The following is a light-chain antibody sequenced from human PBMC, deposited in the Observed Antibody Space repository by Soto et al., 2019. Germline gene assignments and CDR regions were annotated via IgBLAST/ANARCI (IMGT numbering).Light chain of an antibody. CDR2: GAS. CDR1: QSISTY. V-gene: IGKV1-5*01. CDR3: QQYNSYFPYT. Sequence: DIQMTQSPSTLSASVGDRVTITCRASQSISTYLAWYQQKAGKAPKLLIYGASNLESGVPSRFSGSGSGTEFTLTISSLQTDDFATYSCQQYNSYFPYTFGQGNKLEIK. J-gene: IGKJ2*01.